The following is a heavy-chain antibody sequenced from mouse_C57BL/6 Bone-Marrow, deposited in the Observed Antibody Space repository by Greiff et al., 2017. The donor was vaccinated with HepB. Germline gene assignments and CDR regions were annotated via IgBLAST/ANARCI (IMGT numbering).Heavy chain of an antibody. CDR3: ARDTYYYGSSYVWFAY. CDR2: ISYDGSN. D-gene: IGHD1-1*01. V-gene: IGHV3-6*01. CDR1: GYSITSGYY. Sequence: EVKLVESGPGLVKPSQSLSLTCSVTGYSITSGYYWNWIRQFPGNKLEWMGYISYDGSNNYNPSLKNRISITRDTSKNQFFLKLNSVTTEDTATYYCARDTYYYGSSYVWFAYWGQGTLVTVSA. J-gene: IGHJ3*01.